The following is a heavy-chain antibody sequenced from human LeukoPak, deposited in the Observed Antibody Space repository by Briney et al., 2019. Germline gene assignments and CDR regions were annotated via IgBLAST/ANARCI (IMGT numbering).Heavy chain of an antibody. CDR1: GFTFSSYW. CDR3: ARGARDTAMVRGNYFDY. D-gene: IGHD5-18*01. Sequence: GGSLRLSCAASGFTFSSYWMSWVRQAPGKGLEGGANIKQDGSEKYYVDSVKGRFTISRDNAKNSLYLQMNSLRAEDTAVYYCARGARDTAMVRGNYFDYWGQGTLVTVSS. CDR2: IKQDGSEK. J-gene: IGHJ4*02. V-gene: IGHV3-7*03.